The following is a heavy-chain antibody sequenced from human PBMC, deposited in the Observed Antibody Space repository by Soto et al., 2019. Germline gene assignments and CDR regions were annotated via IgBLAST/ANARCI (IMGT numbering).Heavy chain of an antibody. V-gene: IGHV4-59*01. D-gene: IGHD1-26*01. Sequence: SETLSLTCTVSGASISSYYWRWIRQPPGKGLEWIGYIYYSGSTNYNPSLKSRVTISVDTSKNQFSLKLSSVTAADTAVYYWARGRGARCPFDIWGQGTTVTVSS. CDR2: IYYSGST. J-gene: IGHJ3*02. CDR1: GASISSYY. CDR3: ARGRGARCPFDI.